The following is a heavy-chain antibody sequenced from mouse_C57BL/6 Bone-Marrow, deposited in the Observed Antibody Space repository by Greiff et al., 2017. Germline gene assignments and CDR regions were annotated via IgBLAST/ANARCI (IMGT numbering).Heavy chain of an antibody. J-gene: IGHJ1*03. Sequence: QVQLQQSGAELVRPGASVTLSCKASGYTFTDYEMHWVKQTPVHGLEWIGAIDPETGGTAYNQKFKGKAILTADKSSSTAYMELRSLTSEDSAVYYCTRSLAYYSNHWYFDVWGTGTTVTVSS. V-gene: IGHV1-15*01. CDR3: TRSLAYYSNHWYFDV. CDR2: IDPETGGT. D-gene: IGHD2-5*01. CDR1: GYTFTDYE.